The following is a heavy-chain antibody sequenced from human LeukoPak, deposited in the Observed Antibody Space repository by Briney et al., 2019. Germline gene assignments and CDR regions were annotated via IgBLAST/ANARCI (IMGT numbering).Heavy chain of an antibody. V-gene: IGHV5-51*01. CDR1: GYSFTSYW. D-gene: IGHD3-3*01. J-gene: IGHJ4*02. CDR2: IYPGDSDT. CDR3: ARTYDFWSGYPGGPGYFDY. Sequence: GESLKISCKGSGYSFTSYWIAWVRQMPGKGLEWMGSIYPGDSDTRYSPSFQGQVTISADKSISTASLQWSSLKASDTAMYYCARTYDFWSGYPGGPGYFDYWGQGTLVTVSS.